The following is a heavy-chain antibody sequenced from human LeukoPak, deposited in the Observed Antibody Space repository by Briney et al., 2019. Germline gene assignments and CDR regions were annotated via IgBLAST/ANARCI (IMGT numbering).Heavy chain of an antibody. J-gene: IGHJ5*02. D-gene: IGHD3-22*01. CDR1: GYTFTGYY. CDR3: ARAEWNLYYYDSSGYYYYWFDP. V-gene: IGHV1-2*06. Sequence: ASVKVSCKASGYTFTGYYMHWVRLAPGQGLEWMGRINPNSGGTNYAQKFQGRVTMTRDTSISTAYMELSRLRSDDTAVYYCARAEWNLYYYDSSGYYYYWFDPWGQGTLVTVSS. CDR2: INPNSGGT.